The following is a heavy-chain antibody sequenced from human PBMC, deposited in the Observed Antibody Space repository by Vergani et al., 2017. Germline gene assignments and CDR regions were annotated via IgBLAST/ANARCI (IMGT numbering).Heavy chain of an antibody. Sequence: QVTLRESGPALVKPTQTLTLTCTFSGFSLSTSGMCVSWIRQPPGKALEWLARIDWDDDKYYSTSLKTRLTISKDTSKNQVVLTMTNMDPVDTATYYCARTTTVTTDPYYYYYMDVWGKGTTVTVSS. CDR3: ARTTTVTTDPYYYYYMDV. CDR2: IDWDDDK. CDR1: GFSLSTSGMC. V-gene: IGHV2-70*15. J-gene: IGHJ6*03. D-gene: IGHD4-11*01.